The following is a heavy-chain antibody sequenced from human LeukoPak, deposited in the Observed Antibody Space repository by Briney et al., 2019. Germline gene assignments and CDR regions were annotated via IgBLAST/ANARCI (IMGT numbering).Heavy chain of an antibody. D-gene: IGHD1-26*01. J-gene: IGHJ6*02. CDR1: GGSISNNNW. CDR3: AREISGSYPGVYYYGLDV. V-gene: IGHV4-4*02. CDR2: IYHSGIT. Sequence: TSGTLSLTCAVSGGSISNNNWWTWVRQPPGKGLEWIGEIYHSGITNYNPSLKSRVAISVDRSKSQFSLKLSSVTAADTAVYYCAREISGSYPGVYYYGLDVWGQGTTVTVSS.